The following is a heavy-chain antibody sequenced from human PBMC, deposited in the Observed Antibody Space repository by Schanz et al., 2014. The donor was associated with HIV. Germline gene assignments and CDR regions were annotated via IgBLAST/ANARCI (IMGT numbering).Heavy chain of an antibody. Sequence: QVQLVESGGGVVQPGRSLRLSCAASGFTFSSYAMHWVRQAPGKGLEWVAVISYDGSNKYYADSVKGRFTISRDNSKNTLYLQMNSLRAEDTAVYYCARALTDEWEPAAYFQHWGQGTLVIVSS. D-gene: IGHD1-26*01. CDR3: ARALTDEWEPAAYFQH. V-gene: IGHV3-30-3*01. CDR2: ISYDGSNK. CDR1: GFTFSSYA. J-gene: IGHJ1*01.